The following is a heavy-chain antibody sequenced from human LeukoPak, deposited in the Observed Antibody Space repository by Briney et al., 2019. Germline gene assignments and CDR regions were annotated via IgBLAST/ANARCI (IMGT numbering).Heavy chain of an antibody. CDR3: ARDGRWEKTPSC. V-gene: IGHV3-7*01. J-gene: IGHJ4*02. Sequence: PGGSLRLSCAASGFTFSTYWMSWVRQAPGKGLEWVANIKPDGSEENCVDSVKGRFTISRDNAKNFLYLQMSSLRAEDTAIYYCARDGRWEKTPSCWGQGTLVTVSS. D-gene: IGHD2-2*01. CDR1: GFTFSTYW. CDR2: IKPDGSEE.